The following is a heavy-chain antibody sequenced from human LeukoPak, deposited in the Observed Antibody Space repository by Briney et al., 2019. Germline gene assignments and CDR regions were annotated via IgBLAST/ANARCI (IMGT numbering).Heavy chain of an antibody. CDR3: AKDGLYASGLGNWFDP. J-gene: IGHJ5*02. D-gene: IGHD3-10*01. V-gene: IGHV3-9*01. CDR1: GFTFSSYV. CDR2: ISWNSDNI. Sequence: GGSLRLSCAASGFTFSSYVMTWVRQAPGKGLEWVSGISWNSDNIGYADSVKGRFTISRDNAKNSLYLQMNSLRPEDTALYYCAKDGLYASGLGNWFDPWGQGTLVTVSS.